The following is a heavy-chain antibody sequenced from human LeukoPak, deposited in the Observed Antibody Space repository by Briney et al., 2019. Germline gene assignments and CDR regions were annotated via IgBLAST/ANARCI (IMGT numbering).Heavy chain of an antibody. D-gene: IGHD1-1*01. CDR2: VYYSGST. CDR3: ARVPYHTNFPFDY. Sequence: SETLSLTCTVSGGSISGSSYYWGWIRQPPGEGLEWIGSVYYSGSTYNNPSLKSRVTISVDTSKNQFSLKLSSVTAADTAVYYCARVPYHTNFPFDYWGQGTLVTVSS. J-gene: IGHJ4*02. V-gene: IGHV4-39*01. CDR1: GGSISGSSYY.